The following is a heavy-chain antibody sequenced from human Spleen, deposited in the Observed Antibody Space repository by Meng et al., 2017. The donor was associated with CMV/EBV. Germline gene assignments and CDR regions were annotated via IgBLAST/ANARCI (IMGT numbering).Heavy chain of an antibody. V-gene: IGHV3-21*01. CDR1: TFNFSRYS. CDR2: ISSSSSLI. J-gene: IGHJ4*02. Sequence: GESLKISCAASTFNFSRYSMNWVRQAPGKGLEWVSSISSSSSLIYYADSVKGRFTISRDNSKNTLYLQMNSLRAEDTAVYYCARDFGWWELLTDYWGQGTLVTVSS. D-gene: IGHD1-26*01. CDR3: ARDFGWWELLTDY.